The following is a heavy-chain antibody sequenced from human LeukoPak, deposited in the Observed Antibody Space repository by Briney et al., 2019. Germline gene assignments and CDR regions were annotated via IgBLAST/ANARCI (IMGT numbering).Heavy chain of an antibody. D-gene: IGHD6-19*01. CDR2: INHSGST. V-gene: IGHV4-34*01. Sequence: SETLSLTCAVYGGSFTGYYWSWIRQPPGKGLEWIGEINHSGSTYYTPSLKSRATISVDTSKIQFSLKLRSVTAADTAVYYCARGPSSGWYHLWGQGTLVTVSS. CDR1: GGSFTGYY. J-gene: IGHJ5*02. CDR3: ARGPSSGWYHL.